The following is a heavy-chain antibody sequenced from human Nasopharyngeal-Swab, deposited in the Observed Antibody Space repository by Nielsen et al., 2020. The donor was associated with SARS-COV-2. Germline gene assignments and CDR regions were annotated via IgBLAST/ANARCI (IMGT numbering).Heavy chain of an antibody. CDR3: ARAEYCSSTSCYGALFDY. CDR2: ISYDGSNN. D-gene: IGHD2-2*01. CDR1: GFTFSSYA. Sequence: GGSLRLSCAASGFTFSSYAMHWVRQAPGKGLEWVAVISYDGSNNYYADSVKGRFTISRDNSKNTLYLQMNSLRAEDTAVYYCARAEYCSSTSCYGALFDYWGQGTLVTVSS. J-gene: IGHJ4*02. V-gene: IGHV3-30-3*01.